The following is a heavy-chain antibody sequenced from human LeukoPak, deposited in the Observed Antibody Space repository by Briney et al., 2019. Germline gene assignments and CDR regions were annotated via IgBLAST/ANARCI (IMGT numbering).Heavy chain of an antibody. CDR3: AREILAPGKTHDY. J-gene: IGHJ4*02. CDR2: ISSSSNYI. Sequence: AGGSLRLSCAASGFSFSSYSMKWVRQAPGKGLEWVSSISSSSNYIYYADSVKGRFTISRDNAKNTLFLQMNSLSAEDTALYYCAREILAPGKTHDYWGQGTLVTVSS. CDR1: GFSFSSYS. V-gene: IGHV3-21*01.